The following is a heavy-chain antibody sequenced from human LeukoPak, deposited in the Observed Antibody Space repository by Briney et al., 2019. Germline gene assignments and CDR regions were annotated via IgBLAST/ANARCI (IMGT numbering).Heavy chain of an antibody. D-gene: IGHD2-8*01. CDR3: ARAGDIVLMVYARNNWFDP. CDR1: GYSISSGYY. J-gene: IGHJ5*02. Sequence: SETLSLTCTVSGYSISSGYYWGWIRQPPGKGLEWIGSIYHSGSTYYNPSLKSRATISVDTSKNQFSLKLSSVTAADTAVYYCARAGDIVLMVYARNNWFDPWGQGTLVTVSS. CDR2: IYHSGST. V-gene: IGHV4-38-2*02.